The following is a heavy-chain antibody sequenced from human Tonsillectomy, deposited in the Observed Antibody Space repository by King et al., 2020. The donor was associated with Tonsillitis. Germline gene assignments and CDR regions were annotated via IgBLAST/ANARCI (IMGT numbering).Heavy chain of an antibody. CDR2: INHSGST. Sequence: VQLQQWGAGLLKPSETLSLTCAVYGGSFSGYYWSGIRQPPGKGLEWIGEINHSGSTNYNPSLKSRVTISVDTSKNQFSLKLSSVTAADTAVYYCARARMVRGVIRRISYGMDVWGQGTTVTVSS. J-gene: IGHJ6*02. CDR3: ARARMVRGVIRRISYGMDV. D-gene: IGHD3-10*01. CDR1: GGSFSGYY. V-gene: IGHV4-34*01.